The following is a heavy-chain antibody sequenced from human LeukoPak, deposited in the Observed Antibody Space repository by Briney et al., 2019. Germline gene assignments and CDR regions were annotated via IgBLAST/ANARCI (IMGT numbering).Heavy chain of an antibody. V-gene: IGHV3-23*01. CDR1: GFTFSNYA. Sequence: AGGSLRLSCAASGFTFSNYAMSWVRQAPGKGLEWVSVISSSGSTIYYADSVKGRFTISRDNAKNSLYLQMNSLRAEDTAVYYCAELGITMIGGVWGKGTTVTISS. J-gene: IGHJ6*04. CDR3: AELGITMIGGV. D-gene: IGHD3-10*02. CDR2: ISSSGSTI.